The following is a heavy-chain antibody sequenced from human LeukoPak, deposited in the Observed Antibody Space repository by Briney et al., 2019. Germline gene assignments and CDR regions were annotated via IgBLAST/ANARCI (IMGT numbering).Heavy chain of an antibody. CDR2: ISSSSGTI. CDR3: AKAAVPGSKYYFDY. Sequence: GGSLRLSCAASGFGISSYSMTWVRQAPGKGLEWVSYISSSSGTIYYSDSVKGRFTISRDNAKNTLYLQMNTLRAEDTAVYYCAKAAVPGSKYYFDYWGQGTLVTVSS. D-gene: IGHD3-10*01. CDR1: GFGISSYS. V-gene: IGHV3-48*01. J-gene: IGHJ4*02.